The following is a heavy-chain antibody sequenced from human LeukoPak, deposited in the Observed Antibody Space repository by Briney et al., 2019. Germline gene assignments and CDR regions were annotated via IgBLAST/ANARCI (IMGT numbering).Heavy chain of an antibody. J-gene: IGHJ4*02. V-gene: IGHV4-34*01. CDR3: ASDVDTAMGGTY. CDR1: GGSFGGYY. CDR2: INHSGST. Sequence: SETLSLTCAVYGGSFGGYYWNWIRQPPGKGLEWIGEINHSGSTNYNPSPKSRVTISVDTSKNQFSLKLSSVTAADTAVYYCASDVDTAMGGTYWGQGTLVTVSS. D-gene: IGHD5-18*01.